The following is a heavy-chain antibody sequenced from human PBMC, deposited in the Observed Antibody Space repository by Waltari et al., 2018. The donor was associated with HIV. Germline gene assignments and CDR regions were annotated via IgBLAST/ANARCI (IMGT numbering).Heavy chain of an antibody. J-gene: IGHJ6*02. CDR1: GYTFTSYD. V-gene: IGHV1-8*01. Sequence: QVQLVQSGAEVKKPGASVKVSCKASGYTFTSYDINWVRQATGQGLEWMGWMNPNSGNTGYAQKFQGRVTMTRNTSISTAYMELSSLRSEDTAVYYCARELVVPAATYYYYYGMDVWGQGTTVTVSS. CDR2: MNPNSGNT. D-gene: IGHD2-2*01. CDR3: ARELVVPAATYYYYYGMDV.